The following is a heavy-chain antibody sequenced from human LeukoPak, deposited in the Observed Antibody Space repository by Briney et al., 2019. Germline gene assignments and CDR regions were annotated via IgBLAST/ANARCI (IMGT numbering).Heavy chain of an antibody. J-gene: IGHJ4*02. Sequence: GGSLRLSCAASGFTFDDYAMHWVRQAPGKGLEWVSGISWNSGSIGYADSVKGRFTISRDNAKNSLYLQMNSLRAEDMALYYCAKGDSSGYYHGLDYWGQGTLVTVSS. D-gene: IGHD3-22*01. CDR1: GFTFDDYA. CDR2: ISWNSGSI. CDR3: AKGDSSGYYHGLDY. V-gene: IGHV3-9*03.